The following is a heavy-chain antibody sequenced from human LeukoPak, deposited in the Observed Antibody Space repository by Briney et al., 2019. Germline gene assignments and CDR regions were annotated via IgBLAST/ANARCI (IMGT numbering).Heavy chain of an antibody. CDR1: GFTFSSYA. CDR3: AKALEEWELLDAFDI. Sequence: GGSLRLSCAASGFTFSSYAMSWVRQAPGKGLEWVSAISGSGGSTYYADSVKDRFTISRDNSKNTLYLQMNSLRAEDTAVYYCAKALEEWELLDAFDIWGQGTMVTVSS. D-gene: IGHD1-26*01. V-gene: IGHV3-23*01. CDR2: ISGSGGST. J-gene: IGHJ3*02.